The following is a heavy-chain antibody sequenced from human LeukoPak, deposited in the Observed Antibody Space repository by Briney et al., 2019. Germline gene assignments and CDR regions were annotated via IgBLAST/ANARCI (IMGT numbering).Heavy chain of an antibody. CDR2: INTSGTT. D-gene: IGHD6-19*01. J-gene: IGHJ4*02. CDR1: GGSISSYQ. V-gene: IGHV4-4*07. CDR3: ASGHNSGWGYFDY. Sequence: SETLSLTCTVSGGSISSYQWSWIRQPAGKGLECIGRINTSGTTNYNPSLKSRVTMSVDTSKNQFSLKLSSVTAADTAMYYCASGHNSGWGYFDYWGQGSLVTVSS.